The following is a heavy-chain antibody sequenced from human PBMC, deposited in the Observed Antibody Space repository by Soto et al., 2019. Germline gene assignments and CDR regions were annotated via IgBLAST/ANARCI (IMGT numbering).Heavy chain of an antibody. CDR2: IIPIFGTA. J-gene: IGHJ5*02. V-gene: IGHV1-69*12. CDR1: GGTFSSYA. CDR3: ARPTRFYYDSSGQSAWFDP. D-gene: IGHD3-22*01. Sequence: QVQLVQSGAEVKKPGSSVKVSCKASGGTFSSYAISWVRQAPGQGLEWMGGIIPIFGTANYALKFQGRVTITADESTTTAYMELSSLRSEDTAVYYCARPTRFYYDSSGQSAWFDPWGQGTLVTVSS.